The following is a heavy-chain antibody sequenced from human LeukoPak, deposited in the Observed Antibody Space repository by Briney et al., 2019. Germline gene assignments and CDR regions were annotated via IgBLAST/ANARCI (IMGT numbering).Heavy chain of an antibody. J-gene: IGHJ5*01. CDR1: GYTFTTSY. V-gene: IGHV1-46*01. D-gene: IGHD3-16*01. CDR3: ARGGALGELQPWFDS. CDR2: INPSDGGT. Sequence: ASVKVSCKASGYTFTTSYMHWVRQAPGQGLEWMGIINPSDGGTSYARKFQGRVTMTRDTSTSTVYMELSSPRSDDTAVYYCARGGALGELQPWFDSWGQGTLVTVSS.